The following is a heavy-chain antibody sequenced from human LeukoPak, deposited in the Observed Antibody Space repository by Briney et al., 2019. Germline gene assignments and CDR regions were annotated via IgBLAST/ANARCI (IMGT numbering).Heavy chain of an antibody. J-gene: IGHJ5*02. Sequence: GGSLRLSCAASGFSVTNNYMSWVRQAPGRGLEWVSLIYADGTTHYADSVKGRFTISEDTSQNTVYLQMNSLRAEDTAMYYCARDRAGTQAWVEFDPWGQGTLVTVSS. V-gene: IGHV3-66*02. D-gene: IGHD3-10*01. CDR3: ARDRAGTQAWVEFDP. CDR1: GFSVTNNY. CDR2: IYADGTT.